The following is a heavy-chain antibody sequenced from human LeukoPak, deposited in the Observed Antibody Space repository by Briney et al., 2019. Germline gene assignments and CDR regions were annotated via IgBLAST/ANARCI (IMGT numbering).Heavy chain of an antibody. J-gene: IGHJ4*02. Sequence: ASVKVSCKVSGYTLTELSMHWVRQAPGKGLEWMGGFDPEDGETIYAQKFQGRVTMTEDTSTDTAYMELSSLRSEDTAVYYCARRRVRGVIITRGSYYFDYWGQGTLVTVSS. D-gene: IGHD3-10*01. CDR1: GYTLTELS. V-gene: IGHV1-24*01. CDR3: ARRRVRGVIITRGSYYFDY. CDR2: FDPEDGET.